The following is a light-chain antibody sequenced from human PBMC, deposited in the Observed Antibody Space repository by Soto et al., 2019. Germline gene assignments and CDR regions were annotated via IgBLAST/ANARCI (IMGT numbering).Light chain of an antibody. CDR1: QDIAND. J-gene: IGKJ5*01. Sequence: DIPMTQSPSSLSASVGDRVTITCRASQDIANDLGWYQQKPGKVPKRLIYAASSLPSGVPSRCSGSGSGTEFTLTISSLQPEDFATYYCLQHNSYPITFGQGTRLEIK. CDR2: AAS. CDR3: LQHNSYPIT. V-gene: IGKV1-17*01.